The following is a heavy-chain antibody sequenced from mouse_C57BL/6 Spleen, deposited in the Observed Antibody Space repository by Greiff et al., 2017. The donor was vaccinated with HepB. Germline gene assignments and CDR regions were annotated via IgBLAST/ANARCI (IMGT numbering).Heavy chain of an antibody. J-gene: IGHJ2*01. CDR1: GFSLTSYG. Sequence: QVQLKESGPGLVQPSQSLSITCTVSGFSLTSYGVHWVRQSPGKGLEWLGVIWSGGSTDYNAAFISRLSISKDNSKSQVFFKMNSLQADDTAIYYCAREGIYYYGSMYYFDYWGQGTTLTVSS. V-gene: IGHV2-2*01. CDR3: AREGIYYYGSMYYFDY. D-gene: IGHD1-1*01. CDR2: IWSGGST.